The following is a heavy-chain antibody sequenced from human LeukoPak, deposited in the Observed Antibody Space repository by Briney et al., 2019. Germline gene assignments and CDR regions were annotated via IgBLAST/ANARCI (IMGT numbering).Heavy chain of an antibody. D-gene: IGHD6-13*01. CDR1: GFTFSSYS. Sequence: GGSLRLSCAASGFTFSSYSMNWVRQAPGKGLEWVSSISSSSSTIYYADSVKGRFTISRDNAKNSLYLQMNSLRAEDTAVYYCARISGSSWYYFDYWGQGTLVTVSS. J-gene: IGHJ4*02. CDR2: ISSSSSTI. V-gene: IGHV3-48*01. CDR3: ARISGSSWYYFDY.